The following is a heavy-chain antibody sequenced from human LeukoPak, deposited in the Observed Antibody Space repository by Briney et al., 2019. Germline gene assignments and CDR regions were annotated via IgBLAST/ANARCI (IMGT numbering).Heavy chain of an antibody. V-gene: IGHV3-73*01. J-gene: IGHJ4*02. Sequence: GGSLRLSCAASGFTFSGSALHWVRQASGKGLEWVGRIRSTANGYATAYAASVKGRFTISRDGSKNTAYLQMDSLKTEDTAVYYCTGNYHGSGSYADFDYWGQGTLVTVSS. D-gene: IGHD3-10*01. CDR2: IRSTANGYAT. CDR3: TGNYHGSGSYADFDY. CDR1: GFTFSGSA.